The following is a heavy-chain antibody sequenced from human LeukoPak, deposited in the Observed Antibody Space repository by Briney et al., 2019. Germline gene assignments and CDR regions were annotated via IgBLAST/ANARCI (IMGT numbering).Heavy chain of an antibody. Sequence: ASVKVSCKASGYTFTGYYMHWVRQAPGQGLEWMGWINPNSGGTNYAQKFQGRGTMTRDTSISTAYMELSRLRSDDTAVYYCARWQVSGEEKVDYWGQGTLVTVSS. D-gene: IGHD3-10*01. CDR3: ARWQVSGEEKVDY. V-gene: IGHV1-2*02. J-gene: IGHJ4*02. CDR2: INPNSGGT. CDR1: GYTFTGYY.